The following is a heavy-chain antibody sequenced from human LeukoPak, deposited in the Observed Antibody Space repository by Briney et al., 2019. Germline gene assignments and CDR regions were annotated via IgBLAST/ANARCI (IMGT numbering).Heavy chain of an antibody. CDR3: ARGDYSNCLDY. V-gene: IGHV3-23*01. D-gene: IGHD6-13*01. CDR2: ISSSGDST. J-gene: IGHJ4*02. CDR1: GFTFSHYA. Sequence: GGSLRLSCAASGFTFSHYALSWVRQAPGKGLEWVSSISSSGDSTYYADSVKGRFTISGDNSENTLYLQMNSLRAEDTAVYYCARGDYSNCLDYWGQGTLVTVSS.